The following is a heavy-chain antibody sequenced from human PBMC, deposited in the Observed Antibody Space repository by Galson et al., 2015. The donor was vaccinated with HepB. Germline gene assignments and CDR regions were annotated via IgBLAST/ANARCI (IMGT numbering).Heavy chain of an antibody. D-gene: IGHD3-10*01. J-gene: IGHJ6*03. CDR1: GDSISYGGYY. CDR2: IYSSGNT. CDR3: ARDYGSTYYYFYMDV. V-gene: IGHV4-31*03. Sequence: TLSLTCTVSGDSISYGGYYWSWIRQHPGKGLEWICYIYSSGNTYYNPSLKSRLTTSVDTSKNQFSLKLSSVTAADTAVYYCARDYGSTYYYFYMDVWGKGTTVTVSS.